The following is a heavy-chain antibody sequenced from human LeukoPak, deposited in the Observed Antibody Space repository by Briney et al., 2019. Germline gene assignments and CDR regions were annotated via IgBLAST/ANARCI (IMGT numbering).Heavy chain of an antibody. CDR1: GGSISSGGYS. CDR2: IYHSGST. CDR3: ARLYGSGSYISYYFDY. J-gene: IGHJ4*02. Sequence: PSETLSLTCAVSGGSISSGGYSWSWIRQPPGKGLEWIGYIYHSGSTYYNPSLKSRVTISVDRSKNQFYLKLSSVTAADTAVYCCARLYGSGSYISYYFDYWGQGTLVTVSS. V-gene: IGHV4-30-2*01. D-gene: IGHD3-10*01.